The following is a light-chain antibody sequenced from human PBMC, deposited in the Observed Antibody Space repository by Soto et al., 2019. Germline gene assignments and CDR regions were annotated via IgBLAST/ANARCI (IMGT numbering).Light chain of an antibody. CDR3: CSYAGNVADV. CDR1: GSDVGAYNL. Sequence: QSVLTQPASVSGSPGQSITISCAGTGSDVGAYNLVSWYQQHPGKAPKIIICEVNTRPSGISNRFSGSKSGDTASLTISGLQDEDEADYFCCSYAGNVADVFGTGTKLTVL. V-gene: IGLV2-23*02. J-gene: IGLJ1*01. CDR2: EVN.